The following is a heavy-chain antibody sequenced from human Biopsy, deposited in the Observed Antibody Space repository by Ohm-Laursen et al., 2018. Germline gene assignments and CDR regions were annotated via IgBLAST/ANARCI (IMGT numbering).Heavy chain of an antibody. CDR2: IFSREEK. J-gene: IGHJ5*02. D-gene: IGHD6-19*01. Sequence: TQTLTLPRTVSGFSLSDGRVGVSWIRQPPGKALEWLSHIFSREEKSYRTSLKNRLTISKETSKSQAILIMTNMDPLDTGTYYCARMSGQWLVQNRNYFDPWGQGTLVTVSS. V-gene: IGHV2-26*01. CDR3: ARMSGQWLVQNRNYFDP. CDR1: GFSLSDGRVG.